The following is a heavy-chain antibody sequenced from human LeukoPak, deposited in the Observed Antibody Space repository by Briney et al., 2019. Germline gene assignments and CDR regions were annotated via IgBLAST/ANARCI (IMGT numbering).Heavy chain of an antibody. CDR1: GFTFSTYA. Sequence: PGGSLRLSCAASGFTFSTYAMSWVRQAPGKGVEWVSAISGSGGSTYYADSVKGRFTISRDNSKNTLYLQMNSLRAEDTSIYFCAKALEQETVIALDSWGQGTLVTVSS. D-gene: IGHD6-13*01. CDR2: ISGSGGST. V-gene: IGHV3-23*01. J-gene: IGHJ4*02. CDR3: AKALEQETVIALDS.